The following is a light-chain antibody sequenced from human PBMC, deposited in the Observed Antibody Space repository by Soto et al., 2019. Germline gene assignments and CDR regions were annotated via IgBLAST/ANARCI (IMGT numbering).Light chain of an antibody. CDR2: DAS. CDR3: QQYNSNDDIA. Sequence: DIQITQSPSTLSASVGDRVTITCRASQSITSWLAWYQQKPGKAPNLLIYDASSLQSGVPSRFSGSGSGTEFTLTISSLQPDDSATYYCQQYNSNDDIAFGRGTKVEIK. V-gene: IGKV1-5*01. CDR1: QSITSW. J-gene: IGKJ4*01.